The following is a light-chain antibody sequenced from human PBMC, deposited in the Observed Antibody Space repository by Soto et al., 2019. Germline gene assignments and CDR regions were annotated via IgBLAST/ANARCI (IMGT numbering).Light chain of an antibody. CDR2: AAS. J-gene: IGKJ1*01. V-gene: IGKV1-39*01. CDR3: HQSYITPWT. Sequence: DIQMTQSPSSLSASVGDRVTITCRASQSISSYLNWYQQKPGKAPKLLIYAASSLQSGVPSRFSGSGSRTDFTLTISSLQPEDFATYYCHQSYITPWTFGQGTKVEIK. CDR1: QSISSY.